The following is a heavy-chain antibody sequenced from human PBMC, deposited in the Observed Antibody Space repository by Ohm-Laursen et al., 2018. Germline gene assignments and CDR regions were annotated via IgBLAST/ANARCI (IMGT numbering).Heavy chain of an antibody. CDR3: ARDGYQLLLLYYFDY. CDR1: GFTFSSYG. V-gene: IGHV3-48*04. Sequence: SLRLSCTASGFTFSSYGMHWVRQAPEKGLEWVSYIGSGYTPHYADSVKGRFTISRDNAKNSLYLQMTSLTAEDTAVYYCARDGYQLLLLYYFDYWGQGTLVTVSS. CDR2: IGSGYTP. J-gene: IGHJ4*02. D-gene: IGHD2-2*01.